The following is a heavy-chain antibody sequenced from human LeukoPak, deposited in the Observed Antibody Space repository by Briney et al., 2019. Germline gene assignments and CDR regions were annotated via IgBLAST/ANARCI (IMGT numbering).Heavy chain of an antibody. V-gene: IGHV3-23*01. Sequence: GGSLRLSCAASGFTFSSQAISWVRQAPGRGLGWDSAIRGSVGSTYYAASVKGRFTIARDNSKNPLYLQMNSLRAEDTGVYYCATEAAGVDYWGQGTLVTVSS. CDR2: IRGSVGST. CDR1: GFTFSSQA. D-gene: IGHD6-13*01. J-gene: IGHJ4*02. CDR3: ATEAAGVDY.